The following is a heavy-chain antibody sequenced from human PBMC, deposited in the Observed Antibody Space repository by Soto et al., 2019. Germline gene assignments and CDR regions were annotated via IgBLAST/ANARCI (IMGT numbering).Heavy chain of an antibody. D-gene: IGHD6-6*01. Sequence: SETLSLTCAVYGGSFSGYYWSWIRQPPGKGLEWIGEINHSGSTNYNPSLKSRVTISVDTSKNQFPLKLSSVTAADTAVYYCARGHMSIAARYFDYWGQGTLVTVSS. CDR2: INHSGST. CDR3: ARGHMSIAARYFDY. J-gene: IGHJ4*02. V-gene: IGHV4-34*01. CDR1: GGSFSGYY.